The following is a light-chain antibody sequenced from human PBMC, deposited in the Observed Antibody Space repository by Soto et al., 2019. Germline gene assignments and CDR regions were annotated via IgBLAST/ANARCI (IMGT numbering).Light chain of an antibody. J-gene: IGKJ1*01. V-gene: IGKV1-17*01. Sequence: DIQTTQSPSSLSASVGDRVIITCRASQDIRIDLGWYQQKPGKAPKRLIYAASSLQTGVPSRFSGSGSGTEFTLTISSLQPEDFATYFCLQHKTYPQTFGQVTKVDIK. CDR1: QDIRID. CDR3: LQHKTYPQT. CDR2: AAS.